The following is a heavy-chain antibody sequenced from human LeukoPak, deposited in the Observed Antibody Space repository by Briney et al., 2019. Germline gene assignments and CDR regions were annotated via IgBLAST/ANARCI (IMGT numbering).Heavy chain of an antibody. J-gene: IGHJ4*02. CDR1: GFSFSSFA. CDR3: AKFRPVTSVAGTIFHY. V-gene: IGHV3-23*01. CDR2: IIDTGGAT. D-gene: IGHD6-19*01. Sequence: HTGGSLRLSCAASGFSFSSFAMTWVRQAPGKGLEWVSGIIDTGGATYYADSVKGRFTISRDNSKNTLFLQMNSLRAEDTAVYYCAKFRPVTSVAGTIFHYWGQGTLVTVSS.